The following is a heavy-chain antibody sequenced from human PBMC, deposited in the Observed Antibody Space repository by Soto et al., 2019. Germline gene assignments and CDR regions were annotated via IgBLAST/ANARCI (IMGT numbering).Heavy chain of an antibody. Sequence: QVQLVQSGAGVKKPGASVKVSCKASGYTFTNFGISWVRQAPGQGLEWMGWISAYNGNTNYAQKFQARVNMTTDTTTSPAYREVRRLSFDDTAVYYCTRGGTPIAYWGPGTLVSFSS. J-gene: IGHJ4*02. CDR3: TRGGTPIAY. CDR1: GYTFTNFG. CDR2: ISAYNGNT. V-gene: IGHV1-18*01. D-gene: IGHD3-16*01.